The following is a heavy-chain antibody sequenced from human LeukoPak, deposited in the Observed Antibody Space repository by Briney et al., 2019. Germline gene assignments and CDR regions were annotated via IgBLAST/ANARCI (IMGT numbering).Heavy chain of an antibody. D-gene: IGHD4-23*01. CDR2: ISYDGSNK. CDR3: ANHLAMTTVVTPIDY. V-gene: IGHV3-30*18. Sequence: GGSLRLSCAASGFTFSSYGMHWVRQAPGKGLEWVAVISYDGSNKYYADSVKDRFTISRDNSKNTLYLQMNSLRAEDTAVYYCANHLAMTTVVTPIDYWGQGTLVTVSS. J-gene: IGHJ4*02. CDR1: GFTFSSYG.